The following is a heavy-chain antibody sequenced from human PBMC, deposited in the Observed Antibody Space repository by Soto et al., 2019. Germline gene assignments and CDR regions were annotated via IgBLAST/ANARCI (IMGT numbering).Heavy chain of an antibody. V-gene: IGHV1-69*06. D-gene: IGHD1-26*01. CDR1: GGTFSSYA. CDR3: ARAWELLRGAVFDY. CDR2: IIPIFGTA. Sequence: SVNFSCKASGGTFSSYAISWVRQAPGQGLERMGGIIPIFGTANYAQKFQGRVTITADKSTSTAYMELSSLRSEDTAVYYCARAWELLRGAVFDYWGQGTLVTVSS. J-gene: IGHJ4*02.